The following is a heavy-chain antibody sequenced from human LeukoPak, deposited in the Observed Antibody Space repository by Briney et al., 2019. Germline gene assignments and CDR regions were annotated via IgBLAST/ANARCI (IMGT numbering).Heavy chain of an antibody. V-gene: IGHV4-39*01. CDR1: GFTFGNYW. Sequence: AGGSLRLPCAASGFTFGNYWMSWIRQPPGKGLEWIGSIYYSGSTYYNPSLKSRVTISVDTSKNQFSLKLSSVTAADTAVYYCARHFIVVVPAAMDYWGQGTLVTVSS. CDR3: ARHFIVVVPAAMDY. D-gene: IGHD2-2*01. J-gene: IGHJ4*02. CDR2: IYYSGST.